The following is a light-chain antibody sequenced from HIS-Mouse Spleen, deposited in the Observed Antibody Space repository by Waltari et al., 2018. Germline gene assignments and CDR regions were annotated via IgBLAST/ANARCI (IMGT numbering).Light chain of an antibody. CDR1: SSNIGSNT. CDR2: SNN. Sequence: QSVLTQPPSASGTPGQRVTISCSGSSSNIGSNTVNWYQQLPGTAPKLLIYSNNQRPSGVPDRCSGSKSGTSDSLAISGLQSEDEADYYCAAWDDSLNGPVFGGGTKLTVL. V-gene: IGLV1-44*01. CDR3: AAWDDSLNGPV. J-gene: IGLJ2*01.